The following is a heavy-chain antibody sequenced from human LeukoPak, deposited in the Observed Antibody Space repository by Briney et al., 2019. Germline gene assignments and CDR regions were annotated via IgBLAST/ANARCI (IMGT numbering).Heavy chain of an antibody. J-gene: IGHJ3*02. CDR1: GGSISSYY. CDR3: AREYGDYSHDAFDI. CDR2: IYYSGST. V-gene: IGHV4-59*01. Sequence: LETLSLTCTVSGGSISSYYWSWIRQPPGKGLEWIGYIYYSGSTNYNPSLKSRVTISVDTSKNQFSLKLSSVTAADTAVYYCAREYGDYSHDAFDIWGQGTMVTVSS. D-gene: IGHD4-17*01.